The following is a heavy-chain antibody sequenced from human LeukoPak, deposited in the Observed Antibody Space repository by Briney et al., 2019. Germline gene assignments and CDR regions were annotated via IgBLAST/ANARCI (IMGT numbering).Heavy chain of an antibody. J-gene: IGHJ4*02. Sequence: SVKVSCKASGFTFTSSAVQWVRQARGQRLEWIGWIVVGSGNTNYAQKFQGRVTMTRDTSTSTVYMELSSLRSEDTAVYYCARIYCSGGSCYSPFGHFDYWGQGTLVTVSS. CDR1: GFTFTSSA. CDR2: IVVGSGNT. V-gene: IGHV1-58*01. CDR3: ARIYCSGGSCYSPFGHFDY. D-gene: IGHD2-15*01.